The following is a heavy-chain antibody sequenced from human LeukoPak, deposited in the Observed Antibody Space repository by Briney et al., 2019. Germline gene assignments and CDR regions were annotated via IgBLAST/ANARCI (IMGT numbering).Heavy chain of an antibody. CDR1: GDSINKYF. CDR3: ARAGPETLNWRYYIDL. Sequence: SETLSLTCTVSGDSINKYFWSWLRQSPVKGLEWIGYISHTGNTNYNPSLKSRVTISLDKSNNQFSLMLSPMTPADPAVYYCARAGPETLNWRYYIDLWAQGVLVTVSS. J-gene: IGHJ4*02. CDR2: ISHTGNT. D-gene: IGHD1-1*01. V-gene: IGHV4-59*01.